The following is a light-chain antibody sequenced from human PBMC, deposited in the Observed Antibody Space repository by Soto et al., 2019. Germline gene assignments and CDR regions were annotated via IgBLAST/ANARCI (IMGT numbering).Light chain of an antibody. J-gene: IGKJ1*01. CDR1: QSIGDW. CDR3: QQYYSYPRQA. V-gene: IGKV1-5*03. Sequence: DLQMTQSPSTLSASVGDRVTITCRASQSIGDWLAWYQQKPGKAPKLLIYKASILESGVPSRFSGSDSWTEFTLPISSLQPDDFATYYCQQYYSYPRQAVGQRTKVEIK. CDR2: KAS.